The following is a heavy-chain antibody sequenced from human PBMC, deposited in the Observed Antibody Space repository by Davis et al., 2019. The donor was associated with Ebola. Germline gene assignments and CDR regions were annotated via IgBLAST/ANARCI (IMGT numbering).Heavy chain of an antibody. V-gene: IGHV5-51*01. CDR2: IYPGDSDT. Sequence: GESLKISCKGSGYSFTNYWVGWVCQMPGKGLEWMGIIYPGDSDTRYSPSFQGQVSISADKSISTAYLQWSSLEASDTALYYCARGYWHFDLWGRGTLVTVSS. CDR3: ARGYWHFDL. CDR1: GYSFTNYW. J-gene: IGHJ2*01.